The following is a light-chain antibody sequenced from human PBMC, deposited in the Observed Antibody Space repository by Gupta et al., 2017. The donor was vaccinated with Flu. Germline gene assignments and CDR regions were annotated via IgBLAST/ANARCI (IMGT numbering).Light chain of an antibody. CDR1: QSVVLY. Sequence: ERATLSGGASQSVVLYLAWYQQKPGQAPRLLIYDASNRATGIPARFSGSGSGTDFNLTISSLEPEDFAMYYCQQHSNWPPITFGQGTRLEIK. CDR3: QQHSNWPPIT. J-gene: IGKJ5*01. V-gene: IGKV3-11*01. CDR2: DAS.